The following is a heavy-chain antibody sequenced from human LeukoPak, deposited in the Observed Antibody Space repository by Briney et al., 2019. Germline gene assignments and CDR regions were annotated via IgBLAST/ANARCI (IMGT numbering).Heavy chain of an antibody. J-gene: IGHJ4*02. CDR3: ARGRAGWNPTFFDY. CDR1: GDSISRYY. V-gene: IGHV4-4*07. CDR2: IYSSGNT. D-gene: IGHD1-1*01. Sequence: SETLSLTCTVSGDSISRYYWSWIRQPAGKGLEWLGRIYSSGNTNYNPSLKSRLTMSVDTSYNQLSLKLSSVAAADTAVYYCARGRAGWNPTFFDYWGQGTLVTVSS.